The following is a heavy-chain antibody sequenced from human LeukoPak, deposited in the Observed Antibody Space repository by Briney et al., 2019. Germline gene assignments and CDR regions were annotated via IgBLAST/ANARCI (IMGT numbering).Heavy chain of an antibody. V-gene: IGHV4-59*08. Sequence: PSETLSLTCAVSGGSISSHYWSWIRQPPGKGLEWIGFIYYSGTTKHNPSLKSRVTISADTSKNQFSLKLSSVTAADTAVYYCARQADYSSSSLVYFDYWGQGTLVTVSS. CDR3: ARQADYSSSSLVYFDY. CDR1: GGSISSHY. J-gene: IGHJ4*02. D-gene: IGHD6-6*01. CDR2: IYYSGTT.